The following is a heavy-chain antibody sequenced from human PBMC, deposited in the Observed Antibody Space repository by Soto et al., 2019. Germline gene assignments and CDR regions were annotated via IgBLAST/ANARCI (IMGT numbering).Heavy chain of an antibody. D-gene: IGHD3-9*01. Sequence: QVQLQQWGAGLLKPSETLSLTCAVYGGSFSGYYWSWIRQPPGKGLEWIGEINHSGSTNYNPSLKSRVTISVDTSKNQFSLKLSSVTAADTAVYYCARGPPYYDILTGPQSENWFDPWGQGTLVTVSS. J-gene: IGHJ5*02. V-gene: IGHV4-34*01. CDR3: ARGPPYYDILTGPQSENWFDP. CDR2: INHSGST. CDR1: GGSFSGYY.